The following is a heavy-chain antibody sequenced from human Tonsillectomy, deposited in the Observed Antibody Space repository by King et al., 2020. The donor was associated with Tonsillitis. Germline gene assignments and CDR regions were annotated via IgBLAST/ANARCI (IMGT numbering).Heavy chain of an antibody. Sequence: VQLVESGGGLVQPGGSLTISCAASGCTVSSSYMSWVRQAPGKGLEWVSIIDSGGNTYYGDSVKGRFNFSRDNSKNTLYLQMNSLRAEDTAVYYCARVEPTLKGWAFDYWGQGTLVTVSS. CDR2: IDSGGNT. CDR1: GCTVSSSY. V-gene: IGHV3-66*01. CDR3: ARVEPTLKGWAFDY. D-gene: IGHD4-17*01. J-gene: IGHJ4*02.